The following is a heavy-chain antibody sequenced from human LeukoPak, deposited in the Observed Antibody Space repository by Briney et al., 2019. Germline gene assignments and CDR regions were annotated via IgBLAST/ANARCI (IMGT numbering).Heavy chain of an antibody. D-gene: IGHD3-3*01. V-gene: IGHV4-38-2*02. CDR2: IYHSGST. Sequence: SETLSLTCTVSGGSFSSYYWSWIRQPPGKGLEWIASIYHSGSTYYNLSLKSRVTISVDTSKNQFSLRLSSVTAADTAVYYCARDGRIRFPVTNWFDPWGQGTLVTVSS. J-gene: IGHJ5*02. CDR3: ARDGRIRFPVTNWFDP. CDR1: GGSFSSYY.